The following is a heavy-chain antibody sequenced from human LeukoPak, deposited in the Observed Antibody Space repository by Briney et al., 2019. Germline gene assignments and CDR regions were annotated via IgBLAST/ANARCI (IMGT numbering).Heavy chain of an antibody. V-gene: IGHV4-59*01. CDR3: AREGLGLFDY. CDR2: IYYSGST. J-gene: IGHJ4*02. Sequence: AETLSLTYTVSGGSISSYYWSWIRQPPGKGLEWIGYIYYSGSTNYNPSLKSRVTISVDTSKNQFSLKLSSVTAADTAVYYCAREGLGLFDYWGQGTLVTVSS. CDR1: GGSISSYY. D-gene: IGHD6-19*01.